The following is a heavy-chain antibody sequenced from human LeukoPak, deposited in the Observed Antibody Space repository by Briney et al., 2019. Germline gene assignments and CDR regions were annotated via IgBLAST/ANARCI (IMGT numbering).Heavy chain of an antibody. J-gene: IGHJ4*02. V-gene: IGHV1-8*01. CDR3: ARRTYYYDSSGSRFGGFDY. CDR2: MDPNSGNT. Sequence: ASVKLSCKASGYTFTSYDINWVRHATGQGLEWKGWMDPNSGNTGYAQKFQGRVTMTRNTSISTAYMDLSSLRSEDMAVHYCARRTYYYDSSGSRFGGFDYWGQGTLVTVSS. D-gene: IGHD3-22*01. CDR1: GYTFTSYD.